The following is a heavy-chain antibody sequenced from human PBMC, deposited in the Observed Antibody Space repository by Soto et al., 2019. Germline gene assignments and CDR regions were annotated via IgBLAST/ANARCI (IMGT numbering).Heavy chain of an antibody. CDR3: ARGTFDSRGHYFAGWFGP. CDR1: GYTFTGYY. J-gene: IGHJ5*02. Sequence: ASVKVSCKASGYTFTGYYMHWVRQAPGQGLEWMGWIIPNNGGTKYAQKFQDRVTMTRDTSISTAYMELSRLRSDDTAVYYCARGTFDSRGHYFAGWFGPWGQGNLVTVSS. D-gene: IGHD3-22*01. V-gene: IGHV1-2*02. CDR2: IIPNNGGT.